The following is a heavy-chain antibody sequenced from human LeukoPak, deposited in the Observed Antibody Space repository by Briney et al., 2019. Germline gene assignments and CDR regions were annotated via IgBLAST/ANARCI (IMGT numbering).Heavy chain of an antibody. D-gene: IGHD3-22*01. J-gene: IGHJ4*02. CDR1: GGTFSSYA. V-gene: IGHV1-69*01. CDR3: ASSVVSYYDSSGYYYYFDY. Sequence: SVKVSCKASGGTFSSYAISWVRQAPGQGLEWMEGIIPIFGTANYAQKFQGRVTITADESTSTAYMELSSLRSEDTAVYYCASSVVSYYDSSGYYYYFDYWGQGTLVTVSS. CDR2: IIPIFGTA.